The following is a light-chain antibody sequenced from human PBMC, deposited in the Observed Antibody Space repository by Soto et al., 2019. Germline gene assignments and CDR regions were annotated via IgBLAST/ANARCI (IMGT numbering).Light chain of an antibody. V-gene: IGKV1-39*01. Sequence: DIQMTQSPSSLSAYVWDRVMITCRASQTISTYLNWYQQKPGTAPKLLIYDASTLQSGVPSRFSGSGSGTDFTLTISNLQPEDFATFYCQQSFSRPMYTFGQGTKVDIK. CDR1: QTISTY. CDR2: DAS. CDR3: QQSFSRPMYT. J-gene: IGKJ2*01.